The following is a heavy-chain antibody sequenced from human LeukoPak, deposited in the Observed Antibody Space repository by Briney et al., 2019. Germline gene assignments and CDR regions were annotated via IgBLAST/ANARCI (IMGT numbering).Heavy chain of an antibody. Sequence: GGSLRLSCAASGFTVSSNYMIWVRQAPGKGLEWVSVIYSGGDTYYAASVKGRFTISRDNAKNSLYLQMNSLRAEDTAVYYCARDLITMVRGVVHYYYYGMDVWGQGTTVTVSS. CDR3: ARDLITMVRGVVHYYYYGMDV. CDR1: GFTVSSNY. V-gene: IGHV3-66*01. J-gene: IGHJ6*02. D-gene: IGHD3-10*01. CDR2: IYSGGDT.